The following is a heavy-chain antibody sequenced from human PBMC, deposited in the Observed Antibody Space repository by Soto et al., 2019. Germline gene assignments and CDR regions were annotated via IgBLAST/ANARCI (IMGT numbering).Heavy chain of an antibody. J-gene: IGHJ4*02. Sequence: QLQLLESGSGLVKPSQTLSLTCAVSGGSISSGGYSWGWIRQPPGKGLEWIGYIYHSVSNYYNPTLKSRVTISVDRSKSQFSPRLSSVTAADTAVYYCARGPDYWGQGTLVTVSS. CDR1: GGSISSGGYS. CDR2: IYHSVSN. CDR3: ARGPDY. V-gene: IGHV4-30-2*01.